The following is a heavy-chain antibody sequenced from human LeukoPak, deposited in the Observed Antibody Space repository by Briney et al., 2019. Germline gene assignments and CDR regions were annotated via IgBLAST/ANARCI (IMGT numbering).Heavy chain of an antibody. CDR1: GGTFSSYA. CDR3: ASPIGDYYGMDV. Sequence: ASVKVSCKASGGTFSSYAISWVRQAPGQGLEWMGRIIPILGIANYAQKFQGRVTITADKSTSTAYMELSSLRSEDTAVYYCASPIGDYYGMDVWGQGTTVTVSS. CDR2: IIPILGIA. V-gene: IGHV1-69*04. J-gene: IGHJ6*02. D-gene: IGHD3-3*01.